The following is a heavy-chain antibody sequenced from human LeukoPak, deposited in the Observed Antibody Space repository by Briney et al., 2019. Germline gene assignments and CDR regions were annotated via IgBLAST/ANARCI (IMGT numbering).Heavy chain of an antibody. J-gene: IGHJ6*04. CDR1: GGSFSGYY. D-gene: IGHD2-15*01. V-gene: IGHV4-34*01. CDR3: ARGRQRCSGGSFYSNYYYGMDV. Sequence: PSETLSLTCAVYGGSFSGYYWSWIRQPPGKGLEWIGEINHSGSTNYNPSLKSRVTISVDTSKNQFSLKLSSVTAADTAVYYCARGRQRCSGGSFYSNYYYGMDVWGKGTTVTVSS. CDR2: INHSGST.